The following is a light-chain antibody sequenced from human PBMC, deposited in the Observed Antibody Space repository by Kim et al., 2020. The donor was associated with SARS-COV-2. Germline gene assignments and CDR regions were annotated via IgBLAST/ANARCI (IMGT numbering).Light chain of an antibody. CDR3: QKYNSAPWT. CDR1: KGMTNS. CDR2: SAS. J-gene: IGKJ1*01. V-gene: IGKV1-27*01. Sequence: VSVGASGPIRCRSSKGMTNSLAWYQQKPGKVPQLLIYSASAWQSGVPSRFSGSGCGTDFTLTISRLQPEDGGTYYRQKYNSAPWTFGQGTKVEIK.